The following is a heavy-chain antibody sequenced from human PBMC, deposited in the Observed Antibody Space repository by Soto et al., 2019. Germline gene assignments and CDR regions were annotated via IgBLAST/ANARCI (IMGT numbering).Heavy chain of an antibody. D-gene: IGHD2-2*01. CDR1: GFTFDRYG. CDR2: IWSVGSTE. V-gene: IGHV3-33*01. CDR3: ARGRIPSAIFDWFDP. Sequence: GGSLRLSCAASGFTFDRYGMHWVRQAPGKGLEWVAVIWSVGSTEYYADSVKGRFTISRDNSKNTMYLQMNSLRGEDTGVYCCARGRIPSAIFDWFDPWGQGTLVTVSS. J-gene: IGHJ5*02.